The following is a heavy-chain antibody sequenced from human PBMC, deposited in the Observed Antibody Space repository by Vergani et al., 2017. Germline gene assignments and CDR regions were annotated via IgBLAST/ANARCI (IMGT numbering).Heavy chain of an antibody. CDR3: ARRDSSSPALDY. Sequence: ELQLVESGGGLVQPGGSLRLSCAASGFTFSTSDMHWVRQPTGKGLEWVSAIGRGGDTYYADSVKGRFTISRENAENSLYLQMNGLRAGDTAVYYCARRDSSSPALDYWGQGTLVTVSS. CDR1: GFTFSTSD. D-gene: IGHD6-6*01. CDR2: IGRGGDT. J-gene: IGHJ4*02. V-gene: IGHV3-13*01.